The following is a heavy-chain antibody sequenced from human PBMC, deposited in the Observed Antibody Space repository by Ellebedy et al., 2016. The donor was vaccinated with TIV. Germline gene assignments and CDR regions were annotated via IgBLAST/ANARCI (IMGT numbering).Heavy chain of an antibody. CDR3: TRDSSPPLDY. CDR2: IIPIFGTA. CDR1: GGTFSSYA. J-gene: IGHJ4*02. Sequence: SVKVSXKASGGTFSSYAISWVRQAPGQGLEWMGGIIPIFGTANYAQKFQGRVTMTRDTSTSTVYMELSSLRSEDTAVYYCTRDSSPPLDYWGQGTLVTVSS. D-gene: IGHD6-6*01. V-gene: IGHV1-69*05.